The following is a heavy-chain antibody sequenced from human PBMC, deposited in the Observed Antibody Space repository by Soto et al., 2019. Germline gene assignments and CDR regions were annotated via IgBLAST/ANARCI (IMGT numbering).Heavy chain of an antibody. CDR2: INHSGST. Sequence: QVQLQQWGAGLLKPSETLSLTCAVYGGSFSGYYWSWIRQPPGKGLEWIGEINHSGSTNYNPSLKCRVTISVDTSKNQISLKLRSVTAADTAVYYCARGIAYYYDSSGYPRSYWYFDLWGRGTLVTVSA. CDR3: ARGIAYYYDSSGYPRSYWYFDL. D-gene: IGHD3-22*01. V-gene: IGHV4-34*01. CDR1: GGSFSGYY. J-gene: IGHJ2*01.